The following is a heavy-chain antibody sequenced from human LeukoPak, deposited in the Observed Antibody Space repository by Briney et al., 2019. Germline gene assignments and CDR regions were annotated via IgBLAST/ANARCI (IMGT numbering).Heavy chain of an antibody. CDR2: IYYSGSP. CDR3: ARVAVRGVIVDYYYYMDV. Sequence: PSETLSLTCTVSGGSISSSSYYWGWIRQPPGKGLEWIGSIYYSGSPYYNPSLKSRVTISVDTSKNQFSLKLSSVTAADTAVYYCARVAVRGVIVDYYYYMDVWGKGTTVTVSS. J-gene: IGHJ6*03. D-gene: IGHD3-10*01. V-gene: IGHV4-39*07. CDR1: GGSISSSSYY.